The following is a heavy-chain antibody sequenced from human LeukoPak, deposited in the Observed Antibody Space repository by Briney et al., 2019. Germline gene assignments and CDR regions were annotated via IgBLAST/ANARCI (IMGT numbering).Heavy chain of an antibody. Sequence: GGSLRLSCAASGFTFSNYWMSWVRQAPGKGLEWVANIRKDGSEIYYVDSVKGRFTISRDNAKNSLFLQMNSLKTEDTAVYYCTTVSCYYYDSSGYYYAPEYFQRWGQGTLVTVSS. J-gene: IGHJ1*01. CDR3: TTVSCYYYDSSGYYYAPEYFQR. V-gene: IGHV3-7*03. CDR2: IRKDGSEI. CDR1: GFTFSNYW. D-gene: IGHD3-22*01.